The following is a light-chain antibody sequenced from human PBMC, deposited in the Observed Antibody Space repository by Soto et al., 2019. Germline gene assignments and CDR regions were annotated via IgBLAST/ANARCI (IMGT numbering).Light chain of an antibody. CDR1: QSVSSN. Sequence: IVMTQSPATLSVSPGERATLSCRASQSVSSNLAWYQQTPGQTPRLLIYGASSRATGIPDRFSGSGSGTDFTLTISRLEPEDFAVYYCQQYSSSPPLTFGGGTKVDIK. CDR3: QQYSSSPPLT. V-gene: IGKV3-20*01. CDR2: GAS. J-gene: IGKJ4*01.